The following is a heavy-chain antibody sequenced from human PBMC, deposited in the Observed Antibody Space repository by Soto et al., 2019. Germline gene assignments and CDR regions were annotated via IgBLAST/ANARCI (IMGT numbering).Heavy chain of an antibody. Sequence: LXESLRVSCNGSGYRCTSYGSSWVLQIPGKGLEWMGRIDPSDSYTNYSPSFQGHVTVSADKSISTAYLQWSSLKASDTAMYYCARHFTISDEGDCWGQGTLVTVSS. CDR3: ARHFTISDEGDC. CDR1: GYRCTSYG. D-gene: IGHD3-3*02. CDR2: IDPSDSYT. V-gene: IGHV5-10-1*01. J-gene: IGHJ4*02.